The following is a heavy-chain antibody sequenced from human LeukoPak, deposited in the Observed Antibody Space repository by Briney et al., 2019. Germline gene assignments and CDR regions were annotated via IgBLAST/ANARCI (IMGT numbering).Heavy chain of an antibody. CDR2: IYHSGCT. Sequence: SQTLSLTCAVSGGSISSGGYSWSWIRQPPGKGLEWIGYIYHSGCTYYNPSLKSRVTISVDRSKNQFSLKLSSVTAADTAVYYCARSIYYDFWSGSGNTAYFDYWGQGTLVTVSS. CDR1: GGSISSGGYS. J-gene: IGHJ4*02. CDR3: ARSIYYDFWSGSGNTAYFDY. D-gene: IGHD3-3*01. V-gene: IGHV4-30-2*01.